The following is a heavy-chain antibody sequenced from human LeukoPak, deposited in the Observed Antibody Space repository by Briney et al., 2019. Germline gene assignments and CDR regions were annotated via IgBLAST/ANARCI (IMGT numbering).Heavy chain of an antibody. D-gene: IGHD4-17*01. CDR1: GGSISSGDYY. J-gene: IGHJ3*02. CDR3: ASTPDYGDYPNDAFDI. V-gene: IGHV4-30-4*08. Sequence: PSQTLSLTCTVSGGSISSGDYYWSWIRQPPGKGLEWIGYIYYSGSTYYNPSLKSRVTISVDTSKNQFSLKLSSVTAADTAVYYCASTPDYGDYPNDAFDIWGQGTMVTVSS. CDR2: IYYSGST.